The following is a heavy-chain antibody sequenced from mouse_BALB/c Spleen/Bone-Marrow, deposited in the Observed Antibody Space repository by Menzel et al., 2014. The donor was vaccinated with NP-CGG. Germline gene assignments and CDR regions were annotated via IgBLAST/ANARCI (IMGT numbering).Heavy chain of an antibody. J-gene: IGHJ2*01. CDR1: GFTFSDYY. D-gene: IGHD4-1*01. CDR3: VARRGLGYYYDY. V-gene: IGHV5-4*02. Sequence: EVMLVESGEGLVKPGGSLKLSCAASGFTFSDYYMHWVRQTPEKRLEWVATISDGGSYTYFPDSVKGRFTISRDNAKNNLYLQMRSLKSEDTAMYYCVARRGLGYYYDYWGHGTILTVSS. CDR2: ISDGGSYT.